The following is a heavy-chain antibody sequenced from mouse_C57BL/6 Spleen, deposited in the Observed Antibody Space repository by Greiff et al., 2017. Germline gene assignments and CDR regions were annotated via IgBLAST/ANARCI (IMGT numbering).Heavy chain of an antibody. J-gene: IGHJ1*03. Sequence: EVMLVESEGGLVQPGSSMKLSCTASGFTFSDYYMAWVRQVPEKGLEWVANINYDGSSTYYLDSLKSRFIISRDNAKNILYLQMSSLKSEDTATYYCARDRNYGSSYGWYFDVWGTGTTVTVSS. CDR2: INYDGSST. V-gene: IGHV5-16*01. CDR1: GFTFSDYY. D-gene: IGHD1-1*01. CDR3: ARDRNYGSSYGWYFDV.